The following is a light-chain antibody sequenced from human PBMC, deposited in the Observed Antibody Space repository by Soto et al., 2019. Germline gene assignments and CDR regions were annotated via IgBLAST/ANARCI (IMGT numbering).Light chain of an antibody. CDR1: QSVSRY. J-gene: IGKJ4*01. CDR3: QQRSNWPPAT. CDR2: DAS. V-gene: IGKV3-11*01. Sequence: DIVLTQSPATLSLSPGERATLSCRASQSVSRYLAWYQHKPGQAPRLLIYDASNRATGVPARFSGRGSGTDFTLTISSLEPEDFAVYYCQQRSNWPPATFGGGTKVEIK.